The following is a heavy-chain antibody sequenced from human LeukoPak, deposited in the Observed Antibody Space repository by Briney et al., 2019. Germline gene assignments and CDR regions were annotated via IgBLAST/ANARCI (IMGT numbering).Heavy chain of an antibody. CDR2: ISAYNGNT. CDR1: GYTFTSYG. V-gene: IGHV1-18*01. D-gene: IGHD7-27*01. CDR3: ARGKGGGENYYYYMDV. Sequence: ASVKVSCKASGYTFTSYGISWVRQAPGQGLEWMGWISAYNGNTNYAQKLQGRVTITRNTSISAAYMELSSLRSEDTAVYYCARGKGGGENYYYYMDVWGKGTTVTVSS. J-gene: IGHJ6*03.